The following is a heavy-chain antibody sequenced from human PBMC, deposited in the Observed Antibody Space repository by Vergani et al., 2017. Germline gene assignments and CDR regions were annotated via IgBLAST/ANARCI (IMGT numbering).Heavy chain of an antibody. Sequence: EVQLLESGGNLVQPGGSLRLSCAASGFTFTNFAMTWVRQAPGEGLEWVSGISGSGGFTYYADSVKGRFTISRDNSKNTMFLQMNNLRAEDTAVYYCAKDNVPGYYDSSGYCDYWGQGTLGTGSS. CDR2: ISGSGGFT. V-gene: IGHV3-23*01. J-gene: IGHJ4*02. CDR3: AKDNVPGYYDSSGYCDY. CDR1: GFTFTNFA. D-gene: IGHD3-22*01.